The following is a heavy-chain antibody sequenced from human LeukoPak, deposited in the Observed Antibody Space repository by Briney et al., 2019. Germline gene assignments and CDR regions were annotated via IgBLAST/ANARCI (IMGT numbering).Heavy chain of an antibody. CDR3: ARTSYDSNGYYPYFDN. CDR2: IYSSGGT. J-gene: IGHJ4*02. Sequence: SETLSLTCTVAGGSITSYCWNWIRQPAGKGLEWIGRIYSSGGTDYKPSLKSRVTISVDKSKSQFSLSLTSVTAADTAVYYCARTSYDSNGYYPYFDNWGQGTLVTVSS. V-gene: IGHV4-4*07. D-gene: IGHD3-22*01. CDR1: GGSITSYC.